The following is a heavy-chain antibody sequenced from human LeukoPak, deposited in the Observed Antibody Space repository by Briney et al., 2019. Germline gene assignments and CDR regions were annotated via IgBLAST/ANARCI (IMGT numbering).Heavy chain of an antibody. CDR2: IHHSGST. Sequence: SETLSLTCAVYGGSFSGDYWSWIRQPPGKGLEWIGEIHHSGSTNYNPSLKSRVTISVDTSKNQFSLKLSSVTAADTAVYYCARGLRRYYYDSSGTGAFDIWGQGTMVTVSS. CDR3: ARGLRRYYYDSSGTGAFDI. D-gene: IGHD3-22*01. J-gene: IGHJ3*02. CDR1: GGSFSGDY. V-gene: IGHV4-34*01.